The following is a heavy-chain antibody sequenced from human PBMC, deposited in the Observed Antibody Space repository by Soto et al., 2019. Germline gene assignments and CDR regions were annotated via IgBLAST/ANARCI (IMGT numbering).Heavy chain of an antibody. D-gene: IGHD1-1*01. CDR2: ISYDGSNK. CDR3: AKAQEMATTFTFLDF. V-gene: IGHV3-30*18. Sequence: GGSLRLSCAASGFTFSSYGLHWVRQAPGKGLEWVAVISYDGSNKYYADSVKGRFTISRDNSKNTLYLQMNSLRAEDTAVYYCAKAQEMATTFTFLDFWGQGTLVTVSS. CDR1: GFTFSSYG. J-gene: IGHJ4*02.